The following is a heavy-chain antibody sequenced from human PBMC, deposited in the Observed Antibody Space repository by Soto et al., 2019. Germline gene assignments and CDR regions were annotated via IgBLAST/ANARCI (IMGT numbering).Heavy chain of an antibody. J-gene: IGHJ4*02. CDR2: XXSXGXX. Sequence: SETLCLTCTVSCGPSDSLGYDCICIRPHXGTGLEGXGYXXSXGXXXYXXSLKSRVTISLDTSKNRFSLRLNSGTVADTAVYSCATGKEWEVLLAYWGQGTLVTVSS. V-gene: IGHV4-31*03. CDR1: CGPSDSLGYD. CDR3: ATGKEWEVLLAY. D-gene: IGHD1-26*01.